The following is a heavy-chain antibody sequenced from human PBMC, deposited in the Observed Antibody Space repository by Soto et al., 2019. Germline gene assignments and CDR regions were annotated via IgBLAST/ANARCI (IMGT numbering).Heavy chain of an antibody. CDR3: AKDMRGGSSSSRYFYGMDV. Sequence: EVQLVESGGGLVQPGRSLRLSCAASGFSFDDYAMQWVRQAPGKGLEWVSGISWNSGTIYYADSLKGRFTISRDNAKTSLYLQMNSLRAEDTAFYYCAKDMRGGSSSSRYFYGMDVWGQGTTVTVSS. D-gene: IGHD6-13*01. CDR1: GFSFDDYA. V-gene: IGHV3-9*01. CDR2: ISWNSGTI. J-gene: IGHJ6*02.